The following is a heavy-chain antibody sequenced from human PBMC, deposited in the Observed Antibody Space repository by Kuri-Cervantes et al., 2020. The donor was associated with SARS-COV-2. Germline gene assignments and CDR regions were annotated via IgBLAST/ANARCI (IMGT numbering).Heavy chain of an antibody. CDR1: GGSISSGSYY. J-gene: IGHJ6*02. Sequence: SCSVSGGSISSGSYYCTWIRQPAGKGLEWIGHIYTSGGTNYNPSLKSRVTISVDTSKNQFSLKLSSVTAADTAVYYCARGLGIQGCYYGMDVWGQRTTVTVSS. CDR2: IYTSGGT. V-gene: IGHV4-61*09. CDR3: ARGLGIQGCYYGMDV. D-gene: IGHD3-9*01.